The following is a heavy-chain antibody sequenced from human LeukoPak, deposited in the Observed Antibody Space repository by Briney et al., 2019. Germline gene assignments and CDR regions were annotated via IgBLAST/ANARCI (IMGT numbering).Heavy chain of an antibody. CDR2: IKQDGSEK. CDR3: AREVWFGYYFDY. Sequence: PGGSLRLSCVASGFTFSSRDWMTWVRQAPGKGLEWVANIKQDGSEKNYVDSVKGRFTISRDNAKNSVDLQMNSLRVEDTAVYYCAREVWFGYYFDYWGQGTLVTVSS. CDR1: GFTFSSRDW. D-gene: IGHD3-10*01. J-gene: IGHJ4*02. V-gene: IGHV3-7*01.